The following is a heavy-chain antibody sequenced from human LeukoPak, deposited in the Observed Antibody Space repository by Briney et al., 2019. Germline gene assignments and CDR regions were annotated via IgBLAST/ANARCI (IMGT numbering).Heavy chain of an antibody. CDR2: INPDGSTT. CDR3: GRDSNPYCSGCSCTAFDI. CDR1: GFSISTYW. J-gene: IGHJ3*02. D-gene: IGHD2-15*01. Sequence: GGSLRLSCAASGFSISTYWIHWVRQAPGKGLVWVSRINPDGSTTYYADSMKGRFTISRDNARNSLYLQMNSLRAEDTAMYFCGRDSNPYCSGCSCTAFDIWGQGTMVTVSS. V-gene: IGHV3-74*01.